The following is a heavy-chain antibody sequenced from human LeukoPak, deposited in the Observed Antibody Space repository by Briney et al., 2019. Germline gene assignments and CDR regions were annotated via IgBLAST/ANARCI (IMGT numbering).Heavy chain of an antibody. CDR2: ISDIGSS. J-gene: IGHJ4*02. V-gene: IGHV4-59*12. D-gene: IGHD3-10*01. Sequence: PSETLSLTCTVSGGSISSYYWSWIRQPPGKGLEWIAYISDIGSSNYNPSLKSRVTISVDTSKNQFSLKLSSVTAADTAVYYCASYPYGSGSYHYWGQGTLVTVSS. CDR1: GGSISSYY. CDR3: ASYPYGSGSYHY.